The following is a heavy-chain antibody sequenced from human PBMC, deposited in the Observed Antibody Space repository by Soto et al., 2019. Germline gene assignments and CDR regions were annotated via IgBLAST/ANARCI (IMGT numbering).Heavy chain of an antibody. D-gene: IGHD6-13*01. V-gene: IGHV3-30-3*01. CDR3: ARNSSKAPFDY. CDR2: ISYDGSNK. J-gene: IGHJ4*02. CDR1: GFTFSSYA. Sequence: QVQLVESGGGVVQPGRSLRLSCAASGFTFSSYAMHWVRQAPGKGLEWVAVISYDGSNKYYADSVKGRFTISRDNSKNTLYLQMNSLRAEDTAVYYCARNSSKAPFDYWGQGTLVTVSS.